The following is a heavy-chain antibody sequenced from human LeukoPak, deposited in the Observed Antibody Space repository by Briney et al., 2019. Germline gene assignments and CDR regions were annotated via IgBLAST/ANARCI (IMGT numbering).Heavy chain of an antibody. D-gene: IGHD6-19*01. CDR2: ISYDGSNK. CDR3: AKDSSSGWYGGVDY. Sequence: GGSLRLSCAASGFTFSSYGMHWVRQAPGKGLGWVAVISYDGSNKYYADSVKGRFTISRDNSKNTLYLQMNSLRAEDTAVYYCAKDSSSGWYGGVDYWGQGTLVTVSS. V-gene: IGHV3-30*18. J-gene: IGHJ4*02. CDR1: GFTFSSYG.